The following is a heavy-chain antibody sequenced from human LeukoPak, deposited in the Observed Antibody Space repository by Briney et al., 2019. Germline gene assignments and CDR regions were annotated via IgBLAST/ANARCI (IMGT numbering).Heavy chain of an antibody. J-gene: IGHJ4*02. CDR3: ARVPRRYKPLWFGEFDY. CDR2: INPSGGST. CDR1: GYTFTSYY. Sequence: GASVKVSCKASGYTFTSYYIHWVRQAPGQGLEWMGLINPSGGSTNYAQKFQGRVTMTRDTSTSTVYMELSSLRSEDTAVYYCARVPRRYKPLWFGEFDYWGQGTLVTVSS. D-gene: IGHD3-10*01. V-gene: IGHV1-46*01.